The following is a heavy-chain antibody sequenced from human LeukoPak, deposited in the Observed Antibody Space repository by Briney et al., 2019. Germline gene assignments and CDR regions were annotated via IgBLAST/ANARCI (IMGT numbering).Heavy chain of an antibody. V-gene: IGHV1-69*13. CDR3: ARDYYGSGSSLEGFDY. CDR1: GGTFSSYA. J-gene: IGHJ4*02. Sequence: GASVKVSCKASGGTFSSYAIGWVRQAPGQGLEWMGGIIPIFGTANYAQKFQGRVTITADESTSTAYMELSSLRSEDTAVYYRARDYYGSGSSLEGFDYWGQGTLVTVSS. D-gene: IGHD3-10*01. CDR2: IIPIFGTA.